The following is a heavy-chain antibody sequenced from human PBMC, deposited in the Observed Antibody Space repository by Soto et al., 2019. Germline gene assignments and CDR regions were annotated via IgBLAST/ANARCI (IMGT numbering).Heavy chain of an antibody. CDR3: AKSVYNWNDGFFDY. CDR2: ISYDGNNK. CDR1: GFTFSTYG. J-gene: IGHJ4*02. V-gene: IGHV3-30*18. D-gene: IGHD1-1*01. Sequence: QVQLVESGGGVVQPGRSLRLSCAASGFTFSTYGMHWVRQAPGKGLEWVAVISYDGNNKYYADSVKGRFTIARDHSKNTLDLPMSSLRAADTAVYYCAKSVYNWNDGFFDYWGPGTLVTVSS.